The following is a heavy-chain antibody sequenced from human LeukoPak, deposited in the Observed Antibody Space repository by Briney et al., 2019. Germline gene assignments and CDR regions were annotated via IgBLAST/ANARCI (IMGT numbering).Heavy chain of an antibody. V-gene: IGHV4-61*02. CDR3: ARADSSGYVSSDC. J-gene: IGHJ4*02. Sequence: PSQTLSLTCTVSGGSISSGSYYWSWIRQPAGKGLEWIGRIYTSGSTNYNPSLKSRVTISVDTSKNQFSLKLSSVTAADTAVYYCARADSSGYVSSDCWGQGTLVTVSS. CDR1: GGSISSGSYY. D-gene: IGHD3-22*01. CDR2: IYTSGST.